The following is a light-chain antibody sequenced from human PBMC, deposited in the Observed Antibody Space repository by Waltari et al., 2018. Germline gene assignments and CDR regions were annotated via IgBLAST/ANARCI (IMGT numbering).Light chain of an antibody. CDR1: TSDVGGYNY. Sequence: QSALTQPASVSGSPGQSITISCTGTTSDVGGYNYVSWYQQHPRKAPKVMLYDVSNRPSGVSNRFSGSKSGNTASLTISGLQAEDEADYYCSSYTSISTLVFGTGTKVTVL. CDR3: SSYTSISTLV. J-gene: IGLJ1*01. CDR2: DVS. V-gene: IGLV2-14*03.